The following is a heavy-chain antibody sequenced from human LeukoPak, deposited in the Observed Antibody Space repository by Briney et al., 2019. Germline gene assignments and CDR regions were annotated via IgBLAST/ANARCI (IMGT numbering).Heavy chain of an antibody. CDR2: IYYSGST. CDR3: ARQDVATSHDAFDI. D-gene: IGHD5-12*01. V-gene: IGHV4-59*08. J-gene: IGHJ3*02. CDR1: GGSISSYY. Sequence: SETLSLTCTVSGGSISSYYWTWIRQPPGKGLEWIGYIYYSGSTSYNPSLKSRVTISVDTSKNQFSLKLSSVTAADTAVYYCARQDVATSHDAFDIWGQGTMVTVSS.